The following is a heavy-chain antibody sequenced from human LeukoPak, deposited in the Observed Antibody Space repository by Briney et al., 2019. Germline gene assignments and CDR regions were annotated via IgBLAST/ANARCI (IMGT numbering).Heavy chain of an antibody. CDR2: INPNSGGT. Sequence: ASVKVSCKASGYTFTGYYRHWVRQAPGRGLEWMGWINPNSGGTNYAQKFQGRVTMTRDTSISTACMGLSRLRSDDTAVYYCARLSVSSGYPYWGQGTLVTVSS. V-gene: IGHV1-2*02. CDR3: ARLSVSSGYPY. D-gene: IGHD3-22*01. J-gene: IGHJ4*02. CDR1: GYTFTGYY.